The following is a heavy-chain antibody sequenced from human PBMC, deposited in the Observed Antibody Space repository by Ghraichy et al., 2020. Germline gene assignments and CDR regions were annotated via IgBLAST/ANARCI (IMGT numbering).Heavy chain of an antibody. CDR1: GYTFTSPY. D-gene: IGHD6-13*01. Sequence: ASVKVSCKASGYTFTSPYIHWLRQAPGQVLDWLGMITPSGGSTRYAQKFQGRVTMTRATSTGTVYMELFSLRSDDTAVYFCARGIDGGSIWYFFEYWGQGTLITVSS. J-gene: IGHJ4*02. V-gene: IGHV1-46*01. CDR2: ITPSGGST. CDR3: ARGIDGGSIWYFFEY.